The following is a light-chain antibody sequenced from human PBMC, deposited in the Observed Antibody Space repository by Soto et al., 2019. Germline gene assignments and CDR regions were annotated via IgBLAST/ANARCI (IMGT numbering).Light chain of an antibody. Sequence: DIVMTQSPDSLAVSLGERATINCKSSQSVWNSPNNKNSLAWYQQKPGQPPKLLIYWASTRESGVPDRFSGSGSGTSFTLTISSLQAEDVAVYFCQQYYSIPWTFGQGTKVDIK. CDR1: QSVWNSPNNKNS. V-gene: IGKV4-1*01. CDR3: QQYYSIPWT. J-gene: IGKJ1*01. CDR2: WAS.